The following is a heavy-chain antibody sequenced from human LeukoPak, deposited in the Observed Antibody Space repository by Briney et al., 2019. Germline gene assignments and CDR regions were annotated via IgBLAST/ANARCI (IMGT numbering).Heavy chain of an antibody. CDR2: INHSGST. D-gene: IGHD3-10*01. V-gene: IGHV4-39*07. CDR3: ARLEPFTYYYGSGSYGNWFDP. J-gene: IGHJ5*02. CDR1: GDSISNSRHY. Sequence: SETLSLTCTVSGDSISNSRHYWSWIRQPPGKGLEWIGEINHSGSTNYNPSLKSRVTISVDTSKNQFSLKLSSVTAADTAVYYCARLEPFTYYYGSGSYGNWFDPWGQGTLVTVSS.